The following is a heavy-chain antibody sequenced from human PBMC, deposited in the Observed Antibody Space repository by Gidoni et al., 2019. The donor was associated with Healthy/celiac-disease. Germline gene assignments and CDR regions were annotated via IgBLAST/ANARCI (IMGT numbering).Heavy chain of an antibody. J-gene: IGHJ4*02. CDR1: GVSVDIGSYY. V-gene: IGHV4-61*01. D-gene: IGHD6-6*01. CDR3: ARSSARLKQLVIDRWFDY. CDR2: IYYSGST. Sequence: QVQLQESGPGLMKPSQPLSLPCPVSGVSVDIGSYYWGWIRQPPGKGLEWIGYIYYSGSTNYNPSLKSRVTISVDTSKNQFSLKLSSVTAADTAVYYCARSSARLKQLVIDRWFDYWGQGTLVTVSS.